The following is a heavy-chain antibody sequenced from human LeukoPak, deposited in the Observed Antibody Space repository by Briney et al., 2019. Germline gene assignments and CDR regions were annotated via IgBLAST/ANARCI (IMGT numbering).Heavy chain of an antibody. Sequence: GESLKISCKGSGYSFTSYWIGWVRQMPGKGLEWMGIIYPGDSDTRYSPSFQGQVTISADKSISTAYLQWSSLKASDTAMYYCARQVGLDSSGYQGAFDIWGQGTMVTVSS. J-gene: IGHJ3*02. CDR2: IYPGDSDT. V-gene: IGHV5-51*01. CDR1: GYSFTSYW. D-gene: IGHD3-22*01. CDR3: ARQVGLDSSGYQGAFDI.